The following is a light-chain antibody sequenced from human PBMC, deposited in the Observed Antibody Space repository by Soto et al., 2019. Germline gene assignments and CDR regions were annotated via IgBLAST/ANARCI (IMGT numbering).Light chain of an antibody. CDR2: GVS. Sequence: DIQMTQSPSSLSASVGDTVTITCRASQTIKSYLHWYQFTPGKAPKLLIFGVSNLKSGVPSRFSGNGSTTDFTLTISSLQPEDFATYYCQQSFTTPRTFGRGTRLEIK. CDR3: QQSFTTPRT. J-gene: IGKJ2*01. V-gene: IGKV1-39*01. CDR1: QTIKSY.